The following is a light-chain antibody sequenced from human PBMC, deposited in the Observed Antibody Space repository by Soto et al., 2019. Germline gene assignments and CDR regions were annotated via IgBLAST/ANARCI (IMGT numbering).Light chain of an antibody. CDR2: EDS. Sequence: QSALTQPASVSVSPGQSITMSCTGTSSDVGSYNFVSWYQQHPGKAPKLIIYEDSKRPSGVSNRFSGSKSGNTASLTISGLQAEDEADYHCCSYAGSTTWVFGGGTKLTVL. V-gene: IGLV2-23*01. CDR1: SSDVGSYNF. J-gene: IGLJ3*02. CDR3: CSYAGSTTWV.